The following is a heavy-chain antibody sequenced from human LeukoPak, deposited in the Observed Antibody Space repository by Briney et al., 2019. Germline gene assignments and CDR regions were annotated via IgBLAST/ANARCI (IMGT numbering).Heavy chain of an antibody. Sequence: SETLSLTCAVYGGSFSGYYWSWIRQPPGKGLEWIGEIHHSGSTNYNPSLKSRVTISVDTSKNQFSLKLISVTAADTAVYYCARGPVVRGVIIAWPYYFDFWGQGTLVTVSS. D-gene: IGHD3-10*01. CDR3: ARGPVVRGVIIAWPYYFDF. J-gene: IGHJ4*02. CDR1: GGSFSGYY. V-gene: IGHV4-34*01. CDR2: IHHSGST.